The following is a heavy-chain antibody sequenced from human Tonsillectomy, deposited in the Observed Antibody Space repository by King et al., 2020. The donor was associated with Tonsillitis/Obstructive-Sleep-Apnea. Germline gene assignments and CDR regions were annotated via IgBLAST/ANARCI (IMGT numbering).Heavy chain of an antibody. J-gene: IGHJ6*03. V-gene: IGHV3-30*04. D-gene: IGHD2-2*01. Sequence: VQLVESGGGVVQPGRSLRLSCAASGFTFSSYAMHWVRQAPGKGLEWVAVISYDGCNKYYADSVKGRFTISRDNSKNTLYLQMNSLRAEDTAVYYCARGGYCSSTSCPEGYYYYYMDVWGKGTTVTVSS. CDR2: ISYDGCNK. CDR1: GFTFSSYA. CDR3: ARGGYCSSTSCPEGYYYYYMDV.